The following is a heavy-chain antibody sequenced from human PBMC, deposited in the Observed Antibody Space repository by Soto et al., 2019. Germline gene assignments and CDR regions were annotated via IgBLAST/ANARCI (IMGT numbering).Heavy chain of an antibody. D-gene: IGHD3-10*01. J-gene: IGHJ4*02. CDR3: AMRLVYYYGSGGN. Sequence: EVQLLESGGGLVQPGVSLRLSCAASGFSFSSYAMSWVRQAPGKGLEWVSLISDSGRTTYYADSVKGRFTISRDNSKKTLYLHMKSLRAEDTAVYYCAMRLVYYYGSGGNWGQGTLVTVSS. CDR1: GFSFSSYA. CDR2: ISDSGRTT. V-gene: IGHV3-23*01.